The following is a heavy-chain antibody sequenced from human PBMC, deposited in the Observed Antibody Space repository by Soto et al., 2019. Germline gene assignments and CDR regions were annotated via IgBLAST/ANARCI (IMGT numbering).Heavy chain of an antibody. V-gene: IGHV4-4*02. Sequence: LSLTCAVSGGSITSSGWWSWVRQPPGKGLEWIGETHYGARTNYSPSLKSRVTISLDKSENQLSLKLTSVTAADTAVYYCAREGGGPDALDIWGQGAMVTVSS. CDR3: AREGGGPDALDI. CDR1: GGSITSSGW. D-gene: IGHD3-16*01. J-gene: IGHJ3*02. CDR2: THYGART.